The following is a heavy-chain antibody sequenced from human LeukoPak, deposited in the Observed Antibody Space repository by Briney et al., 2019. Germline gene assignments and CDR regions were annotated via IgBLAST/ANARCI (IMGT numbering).Heavy chain of an antibody. D-gene: IGHD6-19*01. CDR1: GFTFSSYG. Sequence: TGRSLRLSCAASGFTFSSYGMHWVRQAPGKGRKWVAVISYDGSNKYYADSVKGRFTISRDNSKNTLYLQMNSLRAEDTAVYYCAKGVAGYFDYWGQGTLVTVSS. J-gene: IGHJ4*02. CDR3: AKGVAGYFDY. V-gene: IGHV3-30*18. CDR2: ISYDGSNK.